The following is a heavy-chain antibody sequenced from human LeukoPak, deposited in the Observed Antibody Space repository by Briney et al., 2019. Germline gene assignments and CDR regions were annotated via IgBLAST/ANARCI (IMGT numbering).Heavy chain of an antibody. CDR1: GYTFTGYY. Sequence: ASVKVSCKASGYTFTGYYMHWVRQAPGQGLEWMGWINPNSGGTNYAQKFQGRVTMTRNTSISTAYMELSSLRSEDTAVYYCARQIAAADLYYYYYGMDVWGQGTTVTVSS. J-gene: IGHJ6*02. D-gene: IGHD6-13*01. CDR2: INPNSGGT. CDR3: ARQIAAADLYYYYYGMDV. V-gene: IGHV1-2*02.